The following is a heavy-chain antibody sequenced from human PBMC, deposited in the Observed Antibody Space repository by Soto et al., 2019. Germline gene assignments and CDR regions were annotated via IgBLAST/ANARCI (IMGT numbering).Heavy chain of an antibody. CDR1: GGTFSSYA. CDR3: ARAYYDFWSGPTDYYYYGMDV. V-gene: IGHV1-69*13. J-gene: IGHJ6*02. D-gene: IGHD3-3*01. Sequence: SVKVSCKASGGTFSSYAISWVRQATGQGLEWMGGIIPIFGTANYAQKFQGRVTITADESTSTAYMELSSLRSEDTAVYYCARAYYDFWSGPTDYYYYGMDVWGQGTTGTVSS. CDR2: IIPIFGTA.